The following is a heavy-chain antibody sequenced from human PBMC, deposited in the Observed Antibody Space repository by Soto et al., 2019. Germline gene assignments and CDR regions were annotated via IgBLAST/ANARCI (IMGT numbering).Heavy chain of an antibody. D-gene: IGHD5-12*01. CDR1: GGSFSGYY. CDR2: IYYSGST. V-gene: IGHV4-59*01. J-gene: IGHJ5*02. CDR3: VRGYSGYEPNWFDP. Sequence: SETLSLTCAVYGGSFSGYYWSWIRQPPGKGLEWIGYIYYSGSTNYNPSLKSRVTISVDTSKNQFSLKLSSVTAADTAVYYCVRGYSGYEPNWFDPWGQGTLVTVSS.